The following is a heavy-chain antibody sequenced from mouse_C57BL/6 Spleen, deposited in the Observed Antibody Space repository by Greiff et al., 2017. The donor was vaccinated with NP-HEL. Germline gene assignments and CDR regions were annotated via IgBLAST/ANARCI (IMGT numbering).Heavy chain of an antibody. D-gene: IGHD2-3*01. CDR2: ISYDGSN. J-gene: IGHJ3*01. CDR3: ARDDCYYSLAY. CDR1: GYSITSGYY. V-gene: IGHV3-6*01. Sequence: EVKLQESGPGLVKPSQSLSLTCSVTGYSITSGYYWYWLRQFPGNKLEWMGYISYDGSNVYSPSLKYRISSTRCRSNTQFFLKLNYGTTEDTATYVCARDDCYYSLAYWGQGTLVTVSA.